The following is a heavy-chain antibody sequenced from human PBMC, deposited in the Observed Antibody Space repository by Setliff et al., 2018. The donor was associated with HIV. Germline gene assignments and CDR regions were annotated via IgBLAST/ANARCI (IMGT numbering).Heavy chain of an antibody. CDR3: ARVYNLRVGSFYFDY. CDR1: GGFISSFY. V-gene: IGHV4-59*01. J-gene: IGHJ4*02. CDR2: IYHGGST. D-gene: IGHD3-22*01. Sequence: PSETLSLTCTVSGGFISSFYWSWVRQPPGKGLEWIGYIYHGGSTNYNPSLKSRVTISVDTSKNQFFLRLSSVTAADTAIYYCARVYNLRVGSFYFDYWGQGTLVTVSS.